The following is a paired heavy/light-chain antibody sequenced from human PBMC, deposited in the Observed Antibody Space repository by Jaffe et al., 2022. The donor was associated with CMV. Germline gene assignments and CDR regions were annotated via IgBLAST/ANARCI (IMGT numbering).Light chain of an antibody. CDR3: NSYSSSGTSYV. V-gene: IGLV2-14*03. CDR1: SSDIGGHNY. J-gene: IGLJ1*01. CDR2: DVS. Sequence: QSALTQPASVSGSPGQSITISCTGTSSDIGGHNYVSWYQQHPGEVPKLMIYDVSNRPSGVSNRFSGSKSGNTASLTISGLQAEDEADYYCNSYSSSGTSYVFGTGTKVTVL.
Heavy chain of an antibody. CDR3: ATGAGWYEY. CDR1: GGSISDYY. V-gene: IGHV4-59*01. J-gene: IGHJ4*02. CDR2: ISYSGNT. Sequence: QVQLQESGPGLVKPSETLSLTCTVSGGSISDYYWSWLRQSPGKELEWIGYISYSGNTNYNPSLRSRVTISLDTSKKQFSLKVNSVTAADTAVYYCATGAGWYEYWGQGTLVTVSS. D-gene: IGHD6-19*01.